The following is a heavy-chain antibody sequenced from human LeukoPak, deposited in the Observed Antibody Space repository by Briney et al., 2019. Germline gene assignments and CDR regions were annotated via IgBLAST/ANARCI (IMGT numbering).Heavy chain of an antibody. CDR1: GFTFDDYG. V-gene: IGHV3-20*04. Sequence: PGGSLRLSCAASGFTFDDYGMSWVRQAPGKGLEWVSGINWNGGSTGYADSVKGRFTISRDNAKNSLYLQMNSLRAEDTAVYYCAREHYYDSSGYYGYWGQGTLVTVSS. D-gene: IGHD3-22*01. CDR3: AREHYYDSSGYYGY. J-gene: IGHJ4*02. CDR2: INWNGGST.